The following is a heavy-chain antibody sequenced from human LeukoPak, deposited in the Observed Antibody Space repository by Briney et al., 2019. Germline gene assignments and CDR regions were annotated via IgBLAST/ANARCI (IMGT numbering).Heavy chain of an antibody. Sequence: SETLSLTCAVYGVSFSGYYWSWIRQPPGKGLEWIGEINRSGSTKYNPSLKSRVTISVDTPKNQFSLKLTPVTAADTAVYYCARTYCSGGSCHFDYWGQGTLVTVSS. J-gene: IGHJ4*02. CDR1: GVSFSGYY. V-gene: IGHV4-34*01. D-gene: IGHD2-15*01. CDR3: ARTYCSGGSCHFDY. CDR2: INRSGST.